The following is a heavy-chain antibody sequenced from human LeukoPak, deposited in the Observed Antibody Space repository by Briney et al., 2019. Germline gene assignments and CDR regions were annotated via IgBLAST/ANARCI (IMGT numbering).Heavy chain of an antibody. J-gene: IGHJ4*02. CDR3: AKVAERGKYDSSDYKSSKFDS. D-gene: IGHD3-22*01. CDR1: GLTLSAYA. Sequence: GGSLRLSCEASGLTLSAYAMMGVRQAPGKGLEWVSLISGSGGSTYYADSVKGRFTISRDNSKNTLYLQMNSLRAEVTAEYYCAKVAERGKYDSSDYKSSKFDSWGQGTLVIVSS. V-gene: IGHV3-23*01. CDR2: ISGSGGST.